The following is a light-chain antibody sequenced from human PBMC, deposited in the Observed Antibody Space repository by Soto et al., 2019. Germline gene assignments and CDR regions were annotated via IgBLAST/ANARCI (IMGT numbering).Light chain of an antibody. Sequence: EIVLTQSPGTLSLCPGERATLSCRASQSVGTYLAWYQQKPGQAPRLLIYGASSRATGIPDRFSGSGSGTDFTLTISRLEPEDFAVYYCQQYVSTPLTFGGGTKVEIK. V-gene: IGKV3-20*01. CDR1: QSVGTY. CDR2: GAS. J-gene: IGKJ4*01. CDR3: QQYVSTPLT.